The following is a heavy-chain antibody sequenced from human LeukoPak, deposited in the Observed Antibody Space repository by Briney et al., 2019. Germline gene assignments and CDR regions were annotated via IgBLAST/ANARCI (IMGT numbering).Heavy chain of an antibody. CDR1: GLTFSSYA. D-gene: IGHD1-1*01. Sequence: GGSLRLSCAASGLTFSSYAMSWVRQAPGKGLEWVSAISGGGGGTYYADSVKGRFTISRDNSKNTLYLQMSSLGAEDTAIYYCAKWIRSDWNQFNHYYFDYWGQGTLVTVSS. J-gene: IGHJ4*02. CDR2: ISGGGGGT. CDR3: AKWIRSDWNQFNHYYFDY. V-gene: IGHV3-23*01.